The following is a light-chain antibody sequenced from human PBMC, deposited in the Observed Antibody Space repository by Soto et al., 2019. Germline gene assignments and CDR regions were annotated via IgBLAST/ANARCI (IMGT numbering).Light chain of an antibody. Sequence: EIVTTQSPATLSVSPGERATLSCRASQSVSSNLAWYQQKPGQAPRFLIYGASTRATGIPARFSGSGSGTEFTLTISSLQSEDFAVYYCQQYNNWPPITFGQGTRPEIK. CDR2: GAS. J-gene: IGKJ5*01. V-gene: IGKV3-15*01. CDR1: QSVSSN. CDR3: QQYNNWPPIT.